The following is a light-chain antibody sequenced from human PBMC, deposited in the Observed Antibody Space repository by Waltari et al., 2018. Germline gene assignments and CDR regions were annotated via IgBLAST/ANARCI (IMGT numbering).Light chain of an antibody. CDR2: DAS. J-gene: IGKJ1*01. CDR1: QSVGRS. Sequence: EIVLTQSPGTLSLSPGERATLACRASQSVGRSLAWYQQKPGQATRLLIYDASRRATGIPDRFSGSGSGTDFSLTISRLEPEDFAVYYCQHYVRLPATFGQGTKVEI. CDR3: QHYVRLPAT. V-gene: IGKV3-20*01.